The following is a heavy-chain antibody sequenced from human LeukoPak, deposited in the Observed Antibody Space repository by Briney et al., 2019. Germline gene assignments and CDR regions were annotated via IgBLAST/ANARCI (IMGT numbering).Heavy chain of an antibody. D-gene: IGHD2-2*01. CDR3: ARTCSSASCYVITDAFDI. V-gene: IGHV4-59*01. Sequence: PSETLSLTCTVSGDSMGENYWSWIRQPPGKRLEYIGFIYRTGSSNYNPSLKSRVTMSIDTSKNQFSLKLNSVTAADTAVYYCARTCSSASCYVITDAFDIWGQGTMVTVSS. CDR2: IYRTGSS. CDR1: GDSMGENY. J-gene: IGHJ3*02.